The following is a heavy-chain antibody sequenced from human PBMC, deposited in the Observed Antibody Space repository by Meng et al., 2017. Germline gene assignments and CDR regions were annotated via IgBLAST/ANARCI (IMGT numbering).Heavy chain of an antibody. CDR3: ARDPHYYDSRGEFDP. D-gene: IGHD3-22*01. CDR2: IIPILGIA. Sequence: VPLVQLGAEAKKPVSSVKVSCKASGGTSSSYTISWVRQAPGQGLEWMGRIIPILGIANYAQKFQGRVTITADKSTSTAYMELSSLRSEDTAVYYCARDPHYYDSRGEFDPWGQGTLVTVSS. J-gene: IGHJ5*02. CDR1: GGTSSSYT. V-gene: IGHV1-69*08.